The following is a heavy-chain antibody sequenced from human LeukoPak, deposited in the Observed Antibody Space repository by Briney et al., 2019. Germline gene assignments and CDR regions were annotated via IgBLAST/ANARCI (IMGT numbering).Heavy chain of an antibody. V-gene: IGHV5-51*01. D-gene: IGHD6-13*01. J-gene: IGHJ6*02. CDR1: GYSFTTYW. Sequence: GESLKISCKGSGYSFTTYWIGWVRQMPGKGLEWMGIIYPGDSDTRYSPSFQGQVTISADKSISTAYLQWSSLKASDTAMYYCARHGSSNRPSRNYYYYYGMDVWGQGTTVTVSS. CDR3: ARHGSSNRPSRNYYYYYGMDV. CDR2: IYPGDSDT.